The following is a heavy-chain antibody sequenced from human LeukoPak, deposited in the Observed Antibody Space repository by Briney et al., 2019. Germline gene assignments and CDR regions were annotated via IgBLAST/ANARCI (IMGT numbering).Heavy chain of an antibody. CDR2: ISTSSSYI. J-gene: IGHJ4*02. V-gene: IGHV3-21*01. CDR3: ARDRLNYYDSSGYFDY. D-gene: IGHD3-22*01. CDR1: GFTFSSYA. Sequence: GGSLRLSCAASGFTFSSYAMSWVRQAPGKGLEWVSSISTSSSYIYYADSVKGRFTISRDNAKNSLYLQMNSLRAEDTAVYYCARDRLNYYDSSGYFDYWGQGTLVTVSS.